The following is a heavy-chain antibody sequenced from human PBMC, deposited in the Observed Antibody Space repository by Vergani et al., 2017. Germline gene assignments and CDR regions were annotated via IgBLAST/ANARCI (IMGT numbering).Heavy chain of an antibody. CDR3: AGGYYGSGRTDPPGGEYFQH. J-gene: IGHJ1*01. CDR2: INHSGST. Sequence: QVQLQQWGAGLLKPSETLSLTCAVYGGSFSGYYWSWIRQPPGKGLEWIGEINHSGSTNYNPSLKSRVTISVDTSKNQFSLKLSSVTAADTAVYYCAGGYYGSGRTDPPGGEYFQHWGQGTLVTVSS. D-gene: IGHD3-10*01. CDR1: GGSFSGYY. V-gene: IGHV4-34*01.